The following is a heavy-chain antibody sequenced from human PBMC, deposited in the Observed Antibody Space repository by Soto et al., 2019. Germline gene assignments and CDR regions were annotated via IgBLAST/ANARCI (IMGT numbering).Heavy chain of an antibody. CDR2: IDSDGSTT. D-gene: IGHD5-18*01. V-gene: IGHV3-74*01. J-gene: IGHJ3*02. CDR1: GFTFSSYW. CDR3: ARERRYTSGAYAFDI. Sequence: PWGSLRLSCAASGFTFSSYWMHWVRQAPWKGLVWVSRIDSDGSTTSYADSVKGRFTISRDNAKTTLYLQMSSLRAEDTAVYYCARERRYTSGAYAFDIWGQGTMVTVSS.